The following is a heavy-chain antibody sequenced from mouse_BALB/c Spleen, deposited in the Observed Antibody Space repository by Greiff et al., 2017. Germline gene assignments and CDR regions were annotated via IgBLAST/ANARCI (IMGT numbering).Heavy chain of an antibody. CDR3: ARYYYGSSNYAMDY. Sequence: EVQLVESGAELVKPGASVKLSCTASGFNIKDTYMHWVKQRPEQGLEWIGRIDPANGNTKYDPKFQGKATITADTSSNTAYLQLSSLTSEDTAVYYCARYYYGSSNYAMDYWGQGTSVTVSS. D-gene: IGHD1-1*01. J-gene: IGHJ4*01. CDR1: GFNIKDTY. V-gene: IGHV14-3*02. CDR2: IDPANGNT.